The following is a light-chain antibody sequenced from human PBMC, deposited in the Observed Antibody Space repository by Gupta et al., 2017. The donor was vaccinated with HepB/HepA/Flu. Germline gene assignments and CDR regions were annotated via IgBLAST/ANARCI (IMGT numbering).Light chain of an antibody. V-gene: IGKV3-20*01. CDR1: QSVSSNY. CDR3: QQFGSSRT. Sequence: VLTQSPGTLSLSSGERASLSCRASQSVSSNYLAWYQQKPGQAPRLLIYGASSRDTGIPDRFSGSGSGTDFTLIISRLEPEDFAVYYCQQFGSSRTFGQGTKVEIK. CDR2: GAS. J-gene: IGKJ1*01.